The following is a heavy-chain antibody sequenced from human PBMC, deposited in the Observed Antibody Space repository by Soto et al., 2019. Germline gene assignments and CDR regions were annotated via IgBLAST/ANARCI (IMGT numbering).Heavy chain of an antibody. D-gene: IGHD2-2*01. CDR1: GFTFSSYG. CDR2: IWFDGSDK. Sequence: PGGSLRLSCAASGFTFSSYGMHWVRQAPGKGLEWVALIWFDGSDKYYVDSVKGRFTISRDNSKNTVHLQMNSLRVEDTAVYYCARLYCSSSSCYSVGAFDIRVQGTVVTVS. J-gene: IGHJ3*02. V-gene: IGHV3-33*01. CDR3: ARLYCSSSSCYSVGAFDI.